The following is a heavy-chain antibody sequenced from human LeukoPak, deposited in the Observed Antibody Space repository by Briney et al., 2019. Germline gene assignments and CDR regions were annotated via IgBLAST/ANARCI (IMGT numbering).Heavy chain of an antibody. D-gene: IGHD3-3*01. V-gene: IGHV4-38-2*02. CDR3: AKGYWSAYSKCDY. CDR1: DYSISSGYY. J-gene: IGHJ4*02. CDR2: ISHSGST. Sequence: PSETLSLTCTVSDYSISSGYYWGWIRQPPGKGVEWIGSISHSGSTYYNPSLKSRVTIPIDTSKHHFSLKVTSVTAADTAVYYCAKGYWSAYSKCDYWGQGALVTVSS.